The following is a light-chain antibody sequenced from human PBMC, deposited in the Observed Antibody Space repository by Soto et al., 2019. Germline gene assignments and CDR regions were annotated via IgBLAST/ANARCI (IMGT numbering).Light chain of an antibody. J-gene: IGLJ2*01. Sequence: QSALTQPASVSGSPGQSITISCTGTSSDVGGHNYVSWYQQHPGTAPKLMIYEVTNRPSGVSNRFSSSKSGNTASLTISGLQAEDEADYYCSSYTSSTSLDVVFGGGTKLTVL. CDR1: SSDVGGHNY. CDR3: SSYTSSTSLDVV. V-gene: IGLV2-14*01. CDR2: EVT.